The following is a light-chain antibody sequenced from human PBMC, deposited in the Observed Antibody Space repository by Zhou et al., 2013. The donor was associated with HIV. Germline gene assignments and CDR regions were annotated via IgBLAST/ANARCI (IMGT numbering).Light chain of an antibody. V-gene: IGKV3-15*01. Sequence: EVVMTQSPATLSVSPGERVTLSCRASQSVATNLAWYQQKPGQAPRLLMYGTSTRATGTPVRFSGSGAWTEFTLTISSMQSEDFAVYYCQQYNDWPRTFGQGTKLEI. CDR1: QSVATN. CDR3: QQYNDWPRT. J-gene: IGKJ2*01. CDR2: GTS.